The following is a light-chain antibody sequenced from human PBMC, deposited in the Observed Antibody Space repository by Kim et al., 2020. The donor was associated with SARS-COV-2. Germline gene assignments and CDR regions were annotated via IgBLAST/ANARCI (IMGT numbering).Light chain of an antibody. CDR2: EVS. CDR3: SSYAGSNNLV. CDR1: SSDVGGYNY. Sequence: GQSVTISCTGTSSDVGGYNYVSWYQQHPGKAPKLMIYEVSKRPSGVPDRFSGSKSGNTASLTVSGLQAEDEADYYYSSYAGSNNLVFGGGTKLTVL. J-gene: IGLJ3*02. V-gene: IGLV2-8*01.